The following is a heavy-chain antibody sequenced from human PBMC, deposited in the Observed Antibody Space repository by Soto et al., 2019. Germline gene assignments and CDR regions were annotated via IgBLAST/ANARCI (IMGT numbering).Heavy chain of an antibody. CDR3: ARGYRQSGYSSSWGFDY. J-gene: IGHJ4*02. Sequence: QVQLRASGPGLVKPSPTLSLTCTVSGGSINSGGYSWNLIRQHPGKVLEWIGYMESGRSTYYNPCRRRRVMISADTSENHFSRTLSSVPAADTAVYFCARGYRQSGYSSSWGFDYWGQGTLGNVAS. D-gene: IGHD6-13*01. CDR2: MESGRST. V-gene: IGHV4-31*03. CDR1: GGSINSGGYS.